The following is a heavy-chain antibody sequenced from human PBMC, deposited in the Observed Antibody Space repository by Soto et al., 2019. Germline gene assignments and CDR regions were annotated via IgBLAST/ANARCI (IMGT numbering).Heavy chain of an antibody. D-gene: IGHD2-2*01. J-gene: IGHJ6*02. V-gene: IGHV1-18*01. CDR3: ARGFFILPPANYYYYGMDV. CDR2: SNTFNDHT. CDR1: GYTFPVYG. Sequence: QVQLVQSGAEVKKPGASVKVSCKASGYTFPVYGITWVRQAPGQGLEWMGWSNTFNDHTNYAQTFQGRVTVTTDTSTTTAYMELRILRSDDTAVYYCARGFFILPPANYYYYGMDVWGQGTTVTVS.